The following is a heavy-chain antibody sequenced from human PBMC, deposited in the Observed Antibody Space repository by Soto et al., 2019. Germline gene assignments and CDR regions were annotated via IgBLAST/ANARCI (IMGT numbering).Heavy chain of an antibody. Sequence: SETLSLTCTVSGGSISSGGYYWSWIRQHPGKGLEWIGYIYYSGSTYYNPSLKSRVTISVDTSKNQFSLKLSSVTAADTAVYYCASGRYFDWLSNFDYWGQGTLVTVSS. D-gene: IGHD3-9*01. V-gene: IGHV4-31*03. CDR3: ASGRYFDWLSNFDY. J-gene: IGHJ4*02. CDR2: IYYSGST. CDR1: GGSISSGGYY.